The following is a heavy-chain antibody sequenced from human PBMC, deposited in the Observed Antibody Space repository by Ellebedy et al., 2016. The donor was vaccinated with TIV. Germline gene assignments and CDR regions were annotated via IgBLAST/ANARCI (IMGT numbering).Heavy chain of an antibody. CDR1: GFTFSSYA. D-gene: IGHD6-19*01. V-gene: IGHV3-23*01. J-gene: IGHJ4*02. CDR3: AKDLAEAYTSGWFIYFDY. Sequence: GESLKISXAASGFTFSSYAMSWVRQAPGKGLEWVSAISGGGGSTYYADSVKGRFTISRENSKNTLYLQMNSLRAEDSAVYYCAKDLAEAYTSGWFIYFDYWGQGTLVTVSS. CDR2: ISGGGGST.